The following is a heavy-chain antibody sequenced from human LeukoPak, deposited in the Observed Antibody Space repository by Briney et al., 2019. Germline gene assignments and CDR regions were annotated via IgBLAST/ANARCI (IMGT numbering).Heavy chain of an antibody. Sequence: SGGSLRLSCVASGFTFSSYAMHWVRQTPGKGLEYVSGINSNGGSTHYANSVKGRFTISRDNFKHTLYLQMGSLRTEDMAVYYCARDMAVTATYYDILTGSLVPSPNWFDPWGQGTLVTVSS. D-gene: IGHD3-9*01. J-gene: IGHJ5*02. CDR3: ARDMAVTATYYDILTGSLVPSPNWFDP. CDR2: INSNGGST. CDR1: GFTFSSYA. V-gene: IGHV3-64*01.